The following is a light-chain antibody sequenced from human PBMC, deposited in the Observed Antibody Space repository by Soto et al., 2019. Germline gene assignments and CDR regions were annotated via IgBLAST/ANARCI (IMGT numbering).Light chain of an antibody. Sequence: DIQMTQSPSTLSASVGDRVTITCRASQSISSWLAWYQQKPGKAPKLLIYAASTLESGVPSRFSATVSGTEFSLTITSLQPEDFATYYCQQLFDSPITCGQGTRREIK. CDR3: QQLFDSPIT. CDR1: QSISSW. J-gene: IGKJ5*01. V-gene: IGKV1-5*01. CDR2: AAS.